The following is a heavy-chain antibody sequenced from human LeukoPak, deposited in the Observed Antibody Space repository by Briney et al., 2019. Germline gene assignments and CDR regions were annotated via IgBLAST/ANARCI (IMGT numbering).Heavy chain of an antibody. D-gene: IGHD6-6*01. CDR1: GFTFSNYW. CDR2: LKQGGSVE. CDR3: ARIGYSSSSFDF. V-gene: IGHV3-7*01. Sequence: PGGSLRLSCAASGFTFSNYWMSCVRQAPGKGLEWVANLKQGGSVEFSAVSVKGRFTISRDNAKGSVYLQVISLRSEDASVYYCARIGYSSSSFDFWGQGTLVTVSS. J-gene: IGHJ4*02.